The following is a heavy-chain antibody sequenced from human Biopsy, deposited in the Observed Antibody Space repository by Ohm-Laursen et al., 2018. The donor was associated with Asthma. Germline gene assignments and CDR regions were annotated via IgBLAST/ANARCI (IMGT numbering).Heavy chain of an antibody. CDR2: ISYDGSNR. D-gene: IGHD3-10*01. CDR1: GFTFSTYG. V-gene: IGHV3-30*03. CDR3: GRERSYMVDY. J-gene: IGHJ4*02. Sequence: LSLTCAASGFTFSTYGMHWVRQAPGKGLEWVAVISYDGSNRYSADSVRGRFTISRDNSKNTLYLQMSSLRAEDTALYYCGRERSYMVDYWGQGTLVIVSS.